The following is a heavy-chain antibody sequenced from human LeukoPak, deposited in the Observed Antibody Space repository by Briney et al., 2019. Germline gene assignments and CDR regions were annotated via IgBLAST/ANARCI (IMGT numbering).Heavy chain of an antibody. Sequence: GGSLRLSCAASGFTFSSYGMHWVRQAPGRGLEWVAVISYDGSDKYYADSVKGRFTISRDNSKNTLDLQMNSLRAEDTAVYYCAKDRGVWAFDIWGQGTMVTVSS. D-gene: IGHD3-10*01. V-gene: IGHV3-30*18. J-gene: IGHJ3*02. CDR2: ISYDGSDK. CDR1: GFTFSSYG. CDR3: AKDRGVWAFDI.